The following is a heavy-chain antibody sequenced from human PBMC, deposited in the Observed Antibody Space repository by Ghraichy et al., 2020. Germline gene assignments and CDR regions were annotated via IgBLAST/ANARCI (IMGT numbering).Heavy chain of an antibody. V-gene: IGHV3-7*04. CDR1: GFSLSSYW. Sequence: GESQNISCEASGFSLSSYWMSWVRQAPGKGLEWVADIKEDGSEKYYVHSVRGRVTISRDNAKNSMYLQMNSLGVHDTAVYYCVRARRGDFNWLISFYFDYWGQGTLVTVSS. CDR3: VRARRGDFNWLISFYFDY. D-gene: IGHD1-20*01. J-gene: IGHJ4*02. CDR2: IKEDGSEK.